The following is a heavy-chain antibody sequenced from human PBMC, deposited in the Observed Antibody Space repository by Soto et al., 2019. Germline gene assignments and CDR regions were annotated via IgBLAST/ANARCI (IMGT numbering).Heavy chain of an antibody. D-gene: IGHD3-3*01. Sequence: GGSLRLSCAASGFTFSSYWMSWVRQAPGKGLEWVANIKQDGSEKYYVDSVKGRFTISRDNAKNSLYLQMNSLRAEDTAVYYCARDRVTIFGVVIPYYNYGMDVWGQGTTVTVSS. CDR2: IKQDGSEK. J-gene: IGHJ6*02. V-gene: IGHV3-7*03. CDR1: GFTFSSYW. CDR3: ARDRVTIFGVVIPYYNYGMDV.